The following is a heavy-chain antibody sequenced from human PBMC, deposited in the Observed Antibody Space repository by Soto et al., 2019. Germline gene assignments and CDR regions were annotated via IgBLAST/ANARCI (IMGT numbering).Heavy chain of an antibody. CDR3: ARVAYTNGWSFDC. CDR2: IKQDGSEK. Sequence: PGGSLRLSCAASGFTFSSYWMSWVRQAPGKGLEWVANIKQDGSEKYYVDSVKGRFTLSRDNAKNSLQLQMNSLGAEDTAIYFCARVAYTNGWSFDCWGQVPLVTFSS. J-gene: IGHJ4*01. CDR1: GFTFSSYW. D-gene: IGHD6-19*01. V-gene: IGHV3-7*01.